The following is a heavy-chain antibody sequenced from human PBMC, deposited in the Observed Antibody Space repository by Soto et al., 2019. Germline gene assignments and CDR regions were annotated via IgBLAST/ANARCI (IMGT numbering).Heavy chain of an antibody. CDR3: ARGAFCGGAPGCRDMDV. J-gene: IGHJ6*02. D-gene: IGHD2-21*01. Sequence: ASVKVSCKSSGYTFISHSITWVRQAPGQGLEWMGRISAYDGNTNYAQKFQGRVTMTTDTSTSTAYMELRSLRSDDTAVYYCARGAFCGGAPGCRDMDVWGQGTTVTVSS. CDR1: GYTFISHS. CDR2: ISAYDGNT. V-gene: IGHV1-18*01.